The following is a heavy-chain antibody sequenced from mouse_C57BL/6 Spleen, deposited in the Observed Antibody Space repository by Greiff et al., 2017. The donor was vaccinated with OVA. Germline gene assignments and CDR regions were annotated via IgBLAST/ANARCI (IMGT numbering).Heavy chain of an antibody. CDR1: GYTFTSYW. Sequence: QVQLKQPGAELVKPGASVKLSCKASGYTFTSYWMHWVKQRPGQGLEWIGMIHPNSGSTNYNEKFKSKATLTVDKSSSTAYMQLSSLTSEDSAVYYCARGRSLYAMDYWGQGTSVTVSS. CDR3: ARGRSLYAMDY. V-gene: IGHV1-64*01. J-gene: IGHJ4*01. CDR2: IHPNSGST.